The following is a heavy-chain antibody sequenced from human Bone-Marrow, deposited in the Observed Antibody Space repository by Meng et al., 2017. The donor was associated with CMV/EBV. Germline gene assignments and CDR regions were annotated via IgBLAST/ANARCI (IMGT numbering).Heavy chain of an antibody. D-gene: IGHD3-10*01. CDR1: GGSFSGYY. Sequence: SETLSLTCAAYGGSFSGYYWSWIRQHPGKGLEWIGYIYYSGSTYYNPSLKSRVTISVDTSKNQFSLKLSSVTAADTAVYYCARNNGSGRSSKRVYYGMDVWGQGTTVTVSS. CDR2: IYYSGST. CDR3: ARNNGSGRSSKRVYYGMDV. V-gene: IGHV4-31*11. J-gene: IGHJ6*02.